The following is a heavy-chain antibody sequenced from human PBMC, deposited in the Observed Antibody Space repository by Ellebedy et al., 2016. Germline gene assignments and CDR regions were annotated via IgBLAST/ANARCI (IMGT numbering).Heavy chain of an antibody. CDR3: ARSGGIAASNLDY. V-gene: IGHV1-2*04. D-gene: IGHD6-13*01. Sequence: ASVKVSCKASGYTFTSYDINWVRQATGQGLEWMGWMNPNSGGTNYAQKFQGWVTMTRDTSISTAYMELSRLRSDDTAVYYCARSGGIAASNLDYWGQGTLVTVSS. CDR1: GYTFTSYD. J-gene: IGHJ4*02. CDR2: MNPNSGGT.